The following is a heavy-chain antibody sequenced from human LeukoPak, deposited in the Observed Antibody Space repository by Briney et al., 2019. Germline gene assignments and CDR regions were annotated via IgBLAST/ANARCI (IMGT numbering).Heavy chain of an antibody. CDR2: MKSKPEGGTT. Sequence: PGGSLRLSCLTSGFTFVNASMSWVRQAPGKGLEWVGLMKSKPEGGTTFYAAPVKDRFSISRDDSRNTLYLQMNSLTIEDTGVYYCTTGNPWGQGTLVTVSS. CDR1: GFTFVNAS. J-gene: IGHJ5*02. V-gene: IGHV3-15*01. CDR3: TTGNP.